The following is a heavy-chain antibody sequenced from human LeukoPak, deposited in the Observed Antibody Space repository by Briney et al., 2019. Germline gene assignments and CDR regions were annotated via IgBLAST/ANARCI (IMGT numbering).Heavy chain of an antibody. CDR3: ARLWSGYNFDY. CDR2: LYYTGSA. J-gene: IGHJ4*02. D-gene: IGHD5-24*01. CDR1: GYSISSGFY. Sequence: PSETLSLTCGVSGYSISSGFYWGWIRQPPGKGLQWIGSLYYTGSAEYHPSLKSRLTMSMDKSKNQFSLKLNFVTAADTAVYYCARLWSGYNFDYWGQGTLVTVSS. V-gene: IGHV4-38-2*01.